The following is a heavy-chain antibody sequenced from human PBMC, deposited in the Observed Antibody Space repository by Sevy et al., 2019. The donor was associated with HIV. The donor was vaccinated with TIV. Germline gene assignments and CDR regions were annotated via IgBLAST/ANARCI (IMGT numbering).Heavy chain of an antibody. J-gene: IGHJ4*02. CDR3: ARERQEEDKSGAKFDY. V-gene: IGHV3-7*01. Sequence: GGSLRLSCEVSGFNFRSYWMSWVRQAPGKGLEWVANIKHDGSEQYYLDSVKGRFTVPRDNGKNSLYLQMTSLRVDDAAVYYCARERQEEDKSGAKFDYWGRGTLVTVSS. D-gene: IGHD3-10*01. CDR2: IKHDGSEQ. CDR1: GFNFRSYW.